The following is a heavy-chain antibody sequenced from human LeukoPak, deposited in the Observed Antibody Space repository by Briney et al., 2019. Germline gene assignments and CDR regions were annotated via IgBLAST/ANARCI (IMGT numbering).Heavy chain of an antibody. Sequence: PGGSLRLSCAASGFTFSSYSMNWVRQAPGKGLEWVSYISSSSSTIYYADSVKGRFTISRDNAKNSLYLQMNSLRAEDTAVYYCAKDREGAPGNYFDYWGQGTLVTVSS. J-gene: IGHJ4*02. CDR1: GFTFSSYS. CDR2: ISSSSSTI. V-gene: IGHV3-48*04. CDR3: AKDREGAPGNYFDY. D-gene: IGHD1-26*01.